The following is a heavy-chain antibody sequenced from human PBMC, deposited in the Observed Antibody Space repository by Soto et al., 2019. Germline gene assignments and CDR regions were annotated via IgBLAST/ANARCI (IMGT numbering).Heavy chain of an antibody. V-gene: IGHV2-70*11. Sequence: SGPTLVNPTQTLTLTCTFSGFSLSTSGMCVSWIRQPPGKALEWLARIDWDDDKYYSTSLKTRLTISKDTSKNQVVLTMTNMDPVDTATYYCARTRILTGYYFFDYWGQGTLVTVSS. CDR3: ARTRILTGYYFFDY. J-gene: IGHJ4*02. CDR2: IDWDDDK. CDR1: GFSLSTSGMC. D-gene: IGHD3-9*01.